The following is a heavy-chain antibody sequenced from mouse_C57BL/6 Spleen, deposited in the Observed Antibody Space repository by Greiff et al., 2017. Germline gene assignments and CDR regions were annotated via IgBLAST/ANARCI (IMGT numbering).Heavy chain of an antibody. CDR2: IYPGGGYT. CDR1: GYTFTNYW. J-gene: IGHJ2*01. Sequence: LVESGAELVRPGTSVKMSCKASGYTFTNYWIGWAKQRPGHGLEWIGDIYPGGGYTNYTEKFKGKATLTADKSSSTAYMQFSSLTSEDSAIDYCARRGGSDYFDYWGQGTTLTVSS. CDR3: ARRGGSDYFDY. V-gene: IGHV1-63*01.